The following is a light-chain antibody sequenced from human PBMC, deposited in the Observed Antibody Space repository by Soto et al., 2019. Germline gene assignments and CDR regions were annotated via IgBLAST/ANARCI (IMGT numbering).Light chain of an antibody. V-gene: IGKV3-20*01. Sequence: EIVLTQSPGTLSLSPGKRATLSCRASQSVSSSYLAWYQQKPGQAPRLLIYGASGRATGIPDRLSGSGSGTDFTLTISRLEPEDFAVYYCQQYGSSPPVTFGQGTRLEIK. CDR3: QQYGSSPPVT. J-gene: IGKJ5*01. CDR1: QSVSSSY. CDR2: GAS.